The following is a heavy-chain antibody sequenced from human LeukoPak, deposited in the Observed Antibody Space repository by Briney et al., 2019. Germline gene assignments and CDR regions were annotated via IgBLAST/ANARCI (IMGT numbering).Heavy chain of an antibody. Sequence: PGGSLRLSCAASGFSFSSYVMSWVRQAPGKGLEWVSVISGSGGSTYYADSVKGRFTISRDNSKNTLYLQMNSLRAEDTAVYYCAKRPVRLPYDYWGQGTLVTVSS. CDR2: ISGSGGST. CDR1: GFSFSSYV. CDR3: AKRPVRLPYDY. J-gene: IGHJ4*02. V-gene: IGHV3-23*01. D-gene: IGHD5-12*01.